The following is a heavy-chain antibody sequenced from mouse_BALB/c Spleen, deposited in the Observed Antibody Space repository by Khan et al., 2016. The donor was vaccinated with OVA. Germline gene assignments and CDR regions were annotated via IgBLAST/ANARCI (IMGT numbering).Heavy chain of an antibody. D-gene: IGHD3-3*01. J-gene: IGHJ3*01. Sequence: EVQLQESGPELMKPGASVKISCKASGYSFTTYYMHWVKQSHGKSLEWIGYIDPFNGGNDYIQKFKGKATLTVDKSSSTDYRHLSSLTSEDSAVNYCARGTFDYWGQGTLVTVSA. V-gene: IGHV1-34*01. CDR1: GYSFTTYY. CDR2: IDPFNGGN. CDR3: ARGTFDY.